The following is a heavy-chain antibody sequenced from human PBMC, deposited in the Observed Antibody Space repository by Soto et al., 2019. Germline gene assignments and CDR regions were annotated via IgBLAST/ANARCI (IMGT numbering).Heavy chain of an antibody. J-gene: IGHJ4*02. CDR3: AREGRPTLLNWDTSGGFDY. V-gene: IGHV3-7*05. Sequence: GGSLRLSCAASGFTFSSYWMSWVRQAPGKGLEWVANIKQDGSEKYYVDSVKGRFTISRDNAKNSLYLQMNSLRAEDTAVYYCAREGRPTLLNWDTSGGFDYWGQGTLVTVSS. CDR1: GFTFSSYW. CDR2: IKQDGSEK. D-gene: IGHD2-15*01.